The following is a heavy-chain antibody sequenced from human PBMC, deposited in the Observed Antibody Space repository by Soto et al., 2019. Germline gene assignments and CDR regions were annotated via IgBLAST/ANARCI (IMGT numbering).Heavy chain of an antibody. D-gene: IGHD4-17*01. Sequence: QVQLVQSGAEVKKPGASVKVSCKASGYTFTSYDINWVRQATGQGLEWMGWMNPNSGNTGYEQNFQGRVTMTRNTAISTAYMELSSLRSEDTSVYYSPISTNTYGDRHWGQGSLVTVSS. CDR3: PISTNTYGDRH. V-gene: IGHV1-8*01. CDR2: MNPNSGNT. CDR1: GYTFTSYD. J-gene: IGHJ4*02.